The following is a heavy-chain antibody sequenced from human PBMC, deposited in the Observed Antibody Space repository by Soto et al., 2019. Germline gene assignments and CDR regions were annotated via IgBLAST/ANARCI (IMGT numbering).Heavy chain of an antibody. Sequence: VSVKVSCKASGYSLTTYGISWVRQAPGQGLEWMGWISTYNGNTKYAQKLQGRVSMTTDTSTSIAYMEMSSLRSDDTAVYYCARDWTGSGSYYTRAFDSWGQGTQVTVSS. V-gene: IGHV1-18*01. J-gene: IGHJ5*01. D-gene: IGHD3-10*01. CDR2: ISTYNGNT. CDR1: GYSLTTYG. CDR3: ARDWTGSGSYYTRAFDS.